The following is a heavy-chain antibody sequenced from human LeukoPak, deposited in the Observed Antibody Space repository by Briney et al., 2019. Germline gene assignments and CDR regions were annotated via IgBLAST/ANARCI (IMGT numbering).Heavy chain of an antibody. V-gene: IGHV3-53*01. Sequence: QPGGSLRLSCAASGFTFGNNRMSWVRQAPGKGLEWVSTVYGGGNTAYADSVKGRFTISRDTSKNTLLLQMNSLRAEDTAVYFCVRERFGAYVENWGQGALVTVSS. CDR2: VYGGGNT. D-gene: IGHD3-10*01. CDR3: VRERFGAYVEN. CDR1: GFTFGNNR. J-gene: IGHJ4*02.